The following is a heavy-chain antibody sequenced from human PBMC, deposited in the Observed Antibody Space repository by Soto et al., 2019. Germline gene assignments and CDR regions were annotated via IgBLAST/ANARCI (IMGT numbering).Heavy chain of an antibody. J-gene: IGHJ6*02. D-gene: IGHD1-26*01. CDR1: GGTFSSYA. Sequence: QVQLVQSGAEVKKPGSSVKVSCKATGGTFSSYAISWVRQAPGQGLEWMGGIIPIFGTANYAQKFQGRVTFTADESTSTAYMELSSLRSEDTAVYYCATYPRGRAYYYGMDVWGQGTTVTVSS. V-gene: IGHV1-69*12. CDR2: IIPIFGTA. CDR3: ATYPRGRAYYYGMDV.